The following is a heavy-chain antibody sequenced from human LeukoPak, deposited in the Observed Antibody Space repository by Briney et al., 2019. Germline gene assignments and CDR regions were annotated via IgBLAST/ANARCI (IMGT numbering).Heavy chain of an antibody. CDR3: AKPHSYEGRHYFDS. CDR1: GFTFSSYS. D-gene: IGHD3-3*01. Sequence: PGGSLRLSCAASGFTFSSYSMNWVRQAPGKGLEWVSSISSSSSYIYYADSVKGRFTISRDNSKNTLYLQMNSLRAEDTAVYYCAKPHSYEGRHYFDSWGQGTLVTVSS. CDR2: ISSSSSYI. J-gene: IGHJ4*02. V-gene: IGHV3-21*04.